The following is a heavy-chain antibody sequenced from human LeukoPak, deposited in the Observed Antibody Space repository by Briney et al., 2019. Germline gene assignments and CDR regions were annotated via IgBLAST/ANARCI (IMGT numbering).Heavy chain of an antibody. CDR3: AREGVTTPWFDP. Sequence: SQTLSLTCTVSGGSISSGDYYWSWIRQPPGKGLEWIGYIYYSGTTYYNPSLKSRVSISVDTSKNQFSLKLSSVTAADTAVYYCAREGVTTPWFDPWAQGTLVIVSS. J-gene: IGHJ5*02. D-gene: IGHD4-17*01. CDR1: GGSISSGDYY. CDR2: IYYSGTT. V-gene: IGHV4-30-4*01.